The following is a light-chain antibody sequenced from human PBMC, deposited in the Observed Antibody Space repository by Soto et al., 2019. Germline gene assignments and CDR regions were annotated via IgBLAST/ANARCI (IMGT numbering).Light chain of an antibody. J-gene: IGLJ2*01. V-gene: IGLV2-14*01. CDR3: CSYTDIALDVV. CDR2: DVT. CDR1: SSDIVDYDY. Sequence: QSALTQPASVSGSPGQSITISCTGTSSDIVDYDYVSWYQHLPGKAPKLLIFDVTHRPSGVSDRFSGSKSGNTASLTISGVRPEDEADYYCCSYTDIALDVVFGGGTQLTVL.